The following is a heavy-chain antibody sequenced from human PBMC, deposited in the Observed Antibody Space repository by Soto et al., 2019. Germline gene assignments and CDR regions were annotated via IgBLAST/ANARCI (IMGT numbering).Heavy chain of an antibody. V-gene: IGHV3-53*01. CDR1: GFTVTSNY. Sequence: GGSLRLSCAASGFTVTSNYMSWVRQAPGRGLEWVSVLYSNGFTHYAVSVRGRFTISRDKSKNTMYLQMTSLTADDTAVYYCARESNTHITHYNYGLDXWGQGTALTVS. CDR3: ARESNTHITHYNYGLDX. CDR2: LYSNGFT. D-gene: IGHD3-10*01. J-gene: IGHJ6*02.